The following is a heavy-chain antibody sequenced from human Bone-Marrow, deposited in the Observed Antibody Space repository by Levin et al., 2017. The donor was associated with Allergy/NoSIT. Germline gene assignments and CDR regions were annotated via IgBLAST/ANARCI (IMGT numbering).Heavy chain of an antibody. D-gene: IGHD3-16*01. CDR3: AKVGQLIAVLDS. Sequence: LSLTCAASGFTFGDYGMHWVRQAPGKGLEWVSSISWDSGSRGYADSVKGRFTISRDNANNSLYLHMNSLRPEDTALYYCAKVGQLIAVLDSWGLGTPVTVSS. J-gene: IGHJ4*02. CDR2: ISWDSGSR. V-gene: IGHV3-9*01. CDR1: GFTFGDYG.